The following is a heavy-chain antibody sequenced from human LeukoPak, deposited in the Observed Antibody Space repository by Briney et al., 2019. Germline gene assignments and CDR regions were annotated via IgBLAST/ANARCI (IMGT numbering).Heavy chain of an antibody. CDR3: VRHNYYDTRGYYTLAY. CDR1: GYSFSNYW. V-gene: IGHV5-51*01. CDR2: IYPGESET. J-gene: IGHJ4*02. Sequence: GESLKISCKGSGYSFSNYWIGWVRQMPGKGLEWMGIIYPGESETRYSPSVQGQVTISADKSITTAYLQWSSLKASDTAIYYCVRHNYYDTRGYYTLAYWGQGTLVTVSS. D-gene: IGHD3-22*01.